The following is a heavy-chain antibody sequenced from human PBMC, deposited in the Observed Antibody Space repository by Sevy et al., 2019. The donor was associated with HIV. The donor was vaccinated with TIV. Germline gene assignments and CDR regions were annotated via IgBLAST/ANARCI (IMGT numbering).Heavy chain of an antibody. CDR1: GFTLSDYY. J-gene: IGHJ4*02. V-gene: IGHV3-11*01. CDR3: AGDRDGLAAAGAYFDS. CDR2: ITYGEATI. D-gene: IGHD6-13*01. Sequence: GGSLRLSCAASGFTLSDYYMSWIRQAPGKGLEWISYITYGEATIYYADSVKGRFTISRDIAKNSMYLQMSSLRAEDTAVYYCAGDRDGLAAAGAYFDSWGQGTLVTVSS.